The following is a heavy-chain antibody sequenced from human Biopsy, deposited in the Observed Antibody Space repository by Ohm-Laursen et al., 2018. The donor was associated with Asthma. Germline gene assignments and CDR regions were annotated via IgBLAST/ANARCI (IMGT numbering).Heavy chain of an antibody. V-gene: IGHV3-53*01. Sequence: SLRLSCAASGFTVSRDHMFWVRQAPGKGLEWVSVIYSGGTSHTADSVRGRFTISRDYSKNTLYLQMHSLRVEDTAVYYCARGDSSNWSHYYFDYWDQRTLVTVSS. CDR2: IYSGGTS. CDR1: GFTVSRDH. CDR3: ARGDSSNWSHYYFDY. J-gene: IGHJ4*02. D-gene: IGHD3-22*01.